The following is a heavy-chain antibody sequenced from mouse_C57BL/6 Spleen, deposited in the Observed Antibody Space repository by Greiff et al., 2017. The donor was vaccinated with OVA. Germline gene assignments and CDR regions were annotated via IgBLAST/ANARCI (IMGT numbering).Heavy chain of an antibody. CDR1: GYTFTSYW. Sequence: QVQLQQPGAELVKPGASVKMSCKASGYTFTSYWITWVKQRPGQGLEWIGDIYPGSGSTNYNEKFKSKATLTVDTSSSTAYMQLSSLTSEDSAFYYCARDYYGSSYLYWGQGTTLTVSS. CDR2: IYPGSGST. D-gene: IGHD1-1*01. CDR3: ARDYYGSSYLY. V-gene: IGHV1-55*01. J-gene: IGHJ2*01.